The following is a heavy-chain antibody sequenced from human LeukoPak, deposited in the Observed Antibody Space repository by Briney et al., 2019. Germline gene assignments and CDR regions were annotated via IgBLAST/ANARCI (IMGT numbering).Heavy chain of an antibody. V-gene: IGHV3-7*04. CDR1: GFTFSSYW. CDR2: IKQDGSEK. J-gene: IGHJ6*03. Sequence: GGSLRLSCAASGFTFSSYWMSWVRQAPGKGLEWVANIKQDGSEKYYVDSVKGRFTISRDNAKNSLYLQMSSLRAEDTAVYYCARVMITFGGVIVRHYYYYYMDVWGKGTTVTVSS. D-gene: IGHD3-16*02. CDR3: ARVMITFGGVIVRHYYYYYMDV.